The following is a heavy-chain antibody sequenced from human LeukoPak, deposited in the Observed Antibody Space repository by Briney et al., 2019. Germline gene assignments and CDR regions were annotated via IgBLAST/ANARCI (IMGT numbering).Heavy chain of an antibody. CDR2: IYGGNST. V-gene: IGHV3-66*01. CDR3: VAYKFLLSWSAFDF. J-gene: IGHJ3*01. Sequence: GGSLRLSCAASGFIVSDNYMSWVRQAPGKGLEWLAVIYGGNSTYYAASVKGRFTISGDIAKNSVSLHMNRLSVEDTAVYYCVAYKFLLSWSAFDFWGRGTMVAVSS. D-gene: IGHD6-13*01. CDR1: GFIVSDNY.